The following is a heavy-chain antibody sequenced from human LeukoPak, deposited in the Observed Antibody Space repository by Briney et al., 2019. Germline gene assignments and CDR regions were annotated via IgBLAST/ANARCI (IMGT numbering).Heavy chain of an antibody. J-gene: IGHJ4*02. D-gene: IGHD3-10*01. CDR3: ARVTYGSGTYGAFDY. CDR2: ISSGSGTI. Sequence: PGGSLRLSCAASGFTFRSYSMNWVRQAPGKGLEWVSYISSGSGTIYYADSVKGRFTISRDNAKNSLYLQMNSLRTEDTAVYYCARVTYGSGTYGAFDYWGQGTLVTVSS. V-gene: IGHV3-48*01. CDR1: GFTFRSYS.